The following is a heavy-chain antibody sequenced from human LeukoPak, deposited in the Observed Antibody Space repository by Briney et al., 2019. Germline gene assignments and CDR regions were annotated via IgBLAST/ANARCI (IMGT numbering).Heavy chain of an antibody. V-gene: IGHV1-18*01. Sequence: GASVKVSCKASGYTFTSYGISWVRQAPGQGLEWMGWISAYNGNTNYAQKFQGRVTMTRDTSISTAYMELSRLRSDDTAVYYCARGRLWWELQEYFQHWGQGTLVTVSS. CDR3: ARGRLWWELQEYFQH. CDR2: ISAYNGNT. CDR1: GYTFTSYG. J-gene: IGHJ1*01. D-gene: IGHD1-26*01.